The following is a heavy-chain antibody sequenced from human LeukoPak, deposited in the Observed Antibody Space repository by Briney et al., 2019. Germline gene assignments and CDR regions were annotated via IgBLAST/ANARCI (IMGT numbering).Heavy chain of an antibody. D-gene: IGHD3-22*01. J-gene: IGHJ4*02. V-gene: IGHV4-39*01. CDR3: ARTLRGLLPRTY. Sequence: PSETLSLTCTVSGGSINSSSYYWGWIRQPPGKGLEWIGSIYYSGNTNYNPSLQSRVTISVDTSKNQFSLKLTSVTAADTAVYFCARTLRGLLPRTYWGQGTLVTVSS. CDR2: IYYSGNT. CDR1: GGSINSSSYY.